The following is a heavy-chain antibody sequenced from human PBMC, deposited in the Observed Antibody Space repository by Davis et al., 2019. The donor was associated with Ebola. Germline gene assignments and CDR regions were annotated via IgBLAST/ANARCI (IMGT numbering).Heavy chain of an antibody. D-gene: IGHD6-25*01. CDR2: IRSKANSYAT. J-gene: IGHJ6*02. CDR1: GFTFSGSA. V-gene: IGHV3-73*01. Sequence: GESLKISCAASGFTFSGSAMHWVRQASGKGLEWVGRIRSKANSYATAYAASVKGRFTISRDDSKNTAYLQMNSLKTEDTAVYYCAADPHYYYYYGMDVWGQGTTVTVSS. CDR3: AADPHYYYYYGMDV.